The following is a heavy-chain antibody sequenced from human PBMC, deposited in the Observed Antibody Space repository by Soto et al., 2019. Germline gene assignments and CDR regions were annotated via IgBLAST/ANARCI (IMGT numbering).Heavy chain of an antibody. CDR2: INSDGSST. D-gene: IGHD3-22*01. CDR1: GFTFSSYW. J-gene: IGHJ4*02. Sequence: GGSLRLSCAASGFTFSSYWMHWVRQAPGKGLVWVSRINSDGSSTSYADSVKGRFTISRDNAKNTLYLQMNSLRAEDTAVYYCARGTIITYYYDSSGRPGFDYWGQGTLVTVSS. CDR3: ARGTIITYYYDSSGRPGFDY. V-gene: IGHV3-74*01.